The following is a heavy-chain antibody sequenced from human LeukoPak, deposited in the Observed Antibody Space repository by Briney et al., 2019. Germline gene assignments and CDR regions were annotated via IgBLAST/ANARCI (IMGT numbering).Heavy chain of an antibody. Sequence: SVKVSCKASGGTFSSYSISWVRQAPGQGLEWMGGIIPIFGTANYAQKFQGRVTITADESTSTAYMELSSLRSEDTAVYYCARDYYDSSGYPLGWGQGTLVTVSS. CDR2: IIPIFGTA. CDR1: GGTFSSYS. D-gene: IGHD3-22*01. V-gene: IGHV1-69*13. CDR3: ARDYYDSSGYPLG. J-gene: IGHJ4*02.